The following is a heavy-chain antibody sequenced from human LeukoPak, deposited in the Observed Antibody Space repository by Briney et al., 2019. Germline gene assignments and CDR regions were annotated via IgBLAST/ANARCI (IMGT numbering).Heavy chain of an antibody. CDR2: IYNGVNT. CDR1: GASVSSASY. J-gene: IGHJ5*02. Sequence: PSETPSLTCTVSGASVSSASYWSWIRQPPGKGVEWIAHIYNGVNTNYNPSLKSRVTISVDTSKNQFSLRLNSVTAADTAVYYCARSRAFNSGAFDPRGQGSLVTVSS. V-gene: IGHV4-61*01. D-gene: IGHD1-26*01. CDR3: ARSRAFNSGAFDP.